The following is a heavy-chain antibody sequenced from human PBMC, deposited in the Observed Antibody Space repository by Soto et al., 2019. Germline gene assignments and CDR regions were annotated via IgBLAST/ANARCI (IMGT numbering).Heavy chain of an antibody. D-gene: IGHD4-17*01. CDR1: GFTFSSYS. CDR2: ISSSSSYI. J-gene: IGHJ4*02. Sequence: GGSLRLSCAASGFTFSSYSMNWVRQAPGKGLEWVSSISSSSSYIYYADSVKGRFTISRDNAKNSLYLQMNSLRAEDTAVYYCARDRTVTTSHTYYFDYWGQGTLVTVSS. CDR3: ARDRTVTTSHTYYFDY. V-gene: IGHV3-21*01.